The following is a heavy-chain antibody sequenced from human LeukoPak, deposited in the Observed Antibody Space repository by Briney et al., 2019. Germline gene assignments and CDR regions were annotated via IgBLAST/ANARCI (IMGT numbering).Heavy chain of an antibody. V-gene: IGHV3-33*08. CDR2: IWYDGSNK. Sequence: GGSLRLSCAASGFTFSSYGMHWVRQAPGKGLEWVAVIWYDGSNKYYADSVKGRFTISRDNSKNTLYLQMNSLRAEDTAVYYCARSLNIDNYYYYGMDVWGQGTTVTVSS. CDR1: GFTFSSYG. J-gene: IGHJ6*02. CDR3: ARSLNIDNYYYYGMDV. D-gene: IGHD1/OR15-1a*01.